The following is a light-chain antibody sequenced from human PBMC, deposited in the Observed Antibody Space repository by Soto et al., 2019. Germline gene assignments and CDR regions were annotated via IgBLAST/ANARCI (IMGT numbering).Light chain of an antibody. Sequence: DIQLTQSPSFLSASVEDRVTISCRASYDISSSLAWYQQEPGKPPKLLIYDSSPLQTGVPSRFTGSGSGRKFNRAISGLQFGDFATYFCQQISHYPYTFGQGTKLEI. V-gene: IGKV1-9*01. J-gene: IGKJ2*01. CDR3: QQISHYPYT. CDR1: YDISSS. CDR2: DSS.